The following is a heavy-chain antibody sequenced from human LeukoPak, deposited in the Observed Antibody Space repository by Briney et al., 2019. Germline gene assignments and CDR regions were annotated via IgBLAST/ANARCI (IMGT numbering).Heavy chain of an antibody. V-gene: IGHV3-23*01. J-gene: IGHJ4*02. CDR1: GFTFRSYA. CDR2: ISGSGT. Sequence: GGSLRLSCATSGFTFRSYAMIWVRQAPERGLQWVSGISGSGTYYADFAKGRFTISRDNSKNTLYLQMSSLRAEDTAVYFCARRGHGYGSPFDYWGQGTLVTVSS. CDR3: ARRGHGYGSPFDY. D-gene: IGHD5-18*01.